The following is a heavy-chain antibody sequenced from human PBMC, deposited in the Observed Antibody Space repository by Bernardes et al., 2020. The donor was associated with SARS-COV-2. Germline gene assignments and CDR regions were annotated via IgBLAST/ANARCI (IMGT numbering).Heavy chain of an antibody. D-gene: IGHD6-13*01. CDR2: ITDSGDST. J-gene: IGHJ6*02. Sequence: GGSLRLSCEVSGFSFSSYTMNWVRQAPGKGLEWVSTITDSGDSTYYADSVKGRFTISRDNSKDRLYLQMNSLRAEDTAVYYCAKELAHGSSWRDYSYYFGMNVWGQGTTVTVSS. CDR3: AKELAHGSSWRDYSYYFGMNV. V-gene: IGHV3-23*01. CDR1: GFSFSSYT.